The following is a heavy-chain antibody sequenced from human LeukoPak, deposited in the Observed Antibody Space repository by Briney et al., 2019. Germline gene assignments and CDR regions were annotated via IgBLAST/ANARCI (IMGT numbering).Heavy chain of an antibody. J-gene: IGHJ4*02. CDR3: ARRAYSSGYYYFDY. CDR1: GGSISSNY. CDR2: IYYSGST. Sequence: SETLSLTCTVSGGSISSNYWSWIRQPPGEGLEWIGYIYYSGSTIYNPSLKSRVTISVDTSKNQFSLKLSSVTAADTAVYYCARRAYSSGYYYFDYWGQGTLVTVSS. D-gene: IGHD3-22*01. V-gene: IGHV4-59*01.